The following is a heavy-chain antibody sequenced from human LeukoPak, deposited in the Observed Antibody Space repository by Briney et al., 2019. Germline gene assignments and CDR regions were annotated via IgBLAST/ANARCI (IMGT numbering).Heavy chain of an antibody. CDR2: INHSGST. J-gene: IGHJ3*02. CDR3: ATTVLGATDAFDI. V-gene: IGHV4-34*01. Sequence: PSETLSLTCAVYGGSFSGYYWSWIRQPPGKGLEWIGEINHSGSTNYNPSLKSRVTISVDTSKNQFSLKLSSVTAVDTAVYYCATTVLGATDAFDIWGQGTMVTVSS. D-gene: IGHD1-26*01. CDR1: GGSFSGYY.